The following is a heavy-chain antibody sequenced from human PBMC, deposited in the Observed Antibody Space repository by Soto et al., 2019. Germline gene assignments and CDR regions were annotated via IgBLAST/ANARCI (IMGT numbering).Heavy chain of an antibody. Sequence: QVQLVQSGAEVKKPGASVKVSCKASGYTFTSYYMHWVRQAPGQGLEWMGIINPSGGSTSYAQKFQGRVTMTSDTSTSTVYMELSSLRSEDTAVYYCAARITMVRGVLADAFDIWGQGTMVTVSS. CDR3: AARITMVRGVLADAFDI. J-gene: IGHJ3*02. D-gene: IGHD3-10*01. CDR2: INPSGGST. CDR1: GYTFTSYY. V-gene: IGHV1-46*01.